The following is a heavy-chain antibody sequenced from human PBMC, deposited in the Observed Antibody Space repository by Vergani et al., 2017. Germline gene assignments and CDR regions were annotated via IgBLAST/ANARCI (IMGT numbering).Heavy chain of an antibody. V-gene: IGHV3-66*01. J-gene: IGHJ2*01. CDR1: GFTVSSNY. Sequence: EVQLVESGGGLVQPGGSLRLSCAASGFTVSSNYMSWVRQAPGKGLEWVSVIYNGDITDYADSVKGRFTISRDNSKNTLYLQMNSLRAEDTAVYHCARMTMDWYFDLWGRGTLVTVSS. CDR3: ARMTMDWYFDL. CDR2: IYNGDIT. D-gene: IGHD4/OR15-4a*01.